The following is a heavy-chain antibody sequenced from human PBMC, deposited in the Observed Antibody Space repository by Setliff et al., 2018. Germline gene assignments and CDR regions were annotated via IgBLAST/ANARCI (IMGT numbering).Heavy chain of an antibody. J-gene: IGHJ4*02. D-gene: IGHD2-8*01. V-gene: IGHV1-18*01. CDR3: SRLVRYCTITTCQTLSGAEH. Sequence: ASVKVSCKASGYEFNKYGIAWVRQAPGQGLEWMGWINGYNGNTFYAPKLQGRLTMTTDASTATAYMELRSLRSDDTAIYFCSRLVRYCTITTCQTLSGAEHWGQGTLVTVSS. CDR1: GYEFNKYG. CDR2: INGYNGNT.